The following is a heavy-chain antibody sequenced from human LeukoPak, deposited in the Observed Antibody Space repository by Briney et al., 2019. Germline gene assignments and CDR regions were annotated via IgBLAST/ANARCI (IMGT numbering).Heavy chain of an antibody. CDR2: IYYSGAT. D-gene: IGHD3-10*01. Sequence: SETLSLTCTVSGGSISNYYWSWIRHPPQEGLEWIGHIYYSGATKYNPSLKSRITISVDTSKNQFSLVLSSVTDADTDVYYCARFGITVVRGGKYYFDYWGQGTLVTVSS. J-gene: IGHJ4*02. V-gene: IGHV4-59*08. CDR3: ARFGITVVRGGKYYFDY. CDR1: GGSISNYY.